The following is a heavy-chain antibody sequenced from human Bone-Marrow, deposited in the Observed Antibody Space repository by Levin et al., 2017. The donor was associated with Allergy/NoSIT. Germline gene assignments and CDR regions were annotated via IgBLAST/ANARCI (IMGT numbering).Heavy chain of an antibody. J-gene: IGHJ5*02. CDR1: GVSISSSNYY. V-gene: IGHV4-39*01. Sequence: SQTLSLTCTVSGVSISSSNYYWGWIRQPPGKRLEWIGSIYSGGSTYYNPALMSRVTVSVDTSKNQFSLKLSSVTAADTAVYYCAGTALISWFDPWGQGMLVIVSS. D-gene: IGHD3-16*01. CDR3: AGTALISWFDP. CDR2: IYSGGST.